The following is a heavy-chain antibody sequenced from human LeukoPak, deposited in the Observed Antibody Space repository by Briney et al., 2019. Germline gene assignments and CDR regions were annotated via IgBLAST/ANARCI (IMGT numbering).Heavy chain of an antibody. J-gene: IGHJ4*02. CDR1: GFTFSSYG. V-gene: IGHV3-23*01. CDR2: ISGSGGST. CDR3: AKRGYSNYMGSHFDY. D-gene: IGHD4-11*01. Sequence: GGSLRLSCAASGFTFSSYGMSRVRQAPGKGLDWISAISGSGGSTYYADSVKGRFTISRDNSKNTLYLQMNSLRAEDTAVYYCAKRGYSNYMGSHFDYWGQGTLVTVSS.